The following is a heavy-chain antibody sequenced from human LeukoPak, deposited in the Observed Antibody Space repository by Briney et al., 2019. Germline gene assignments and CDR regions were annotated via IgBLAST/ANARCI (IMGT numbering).Heavy chain of an antibody. Sequence: GESLKISCKGSGYSFTSYWIGWVRQMPGKGLEWMGNIYPGDSDTRYSPSFQGQVTMSADKSISTAYLQWSSLKASDTAMYYCARHRRGYSGYVDYWGQGTLVTVSS. CDR2: IYPGDSDT. V-gene: IGHV5-51*01. CDR3: ARHRRGYSGYVDY. CDR1: GYSFTSYW. D-gene: IGHD5-12*01. J-gene: IGHJ4*02.